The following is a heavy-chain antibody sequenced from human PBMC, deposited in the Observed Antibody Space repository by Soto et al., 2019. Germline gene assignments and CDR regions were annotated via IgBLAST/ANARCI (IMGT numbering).Heavy chain of an antibody. J-gene: IGHJ3*01. D-gene: IGHD5-12*01. V-gene: IGHV4-39*01. CDR1: SGSISGSTYY. CDR2: VYKSGKT. CDR3: ASHIHSMPTRLRAFDV. Sequence: PSETLSLTCTVSSGSISGSTYYWGWIRQAPGKGLEWIGSVYKSGKTHCNPSLKSRVTISIDTSKNLFSLKLNSVTAADTAVYFCASHIHSMPTRLRAFDVWGQGTVVTVSS.